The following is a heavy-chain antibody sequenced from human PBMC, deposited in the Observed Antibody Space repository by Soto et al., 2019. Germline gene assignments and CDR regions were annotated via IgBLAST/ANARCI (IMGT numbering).Heavy chain of an antibody. J-gene: IGHJ4*02. CDR3: ARGRFGESFFFGY. V-gene: IGHV3-7*01. D-gene: IGHD3-10*01. Sequence: GSLRLSCAASGFTFSSYWMSWVRQAPGKGLEWVANIKQDGSEKYYVDSVKGRFTISRDNAKNSLYLQMNSLRAEDTAVYYCARGRFGESFFFGYWGQGTLVTVSS. CDR1: GFTFSSYW. CDR2: IKQDGSEK.